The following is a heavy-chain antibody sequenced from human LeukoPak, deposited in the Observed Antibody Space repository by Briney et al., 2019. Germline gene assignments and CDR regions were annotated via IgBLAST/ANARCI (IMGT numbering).Heavy chain of an antibody. D-gene: IGHD3-3*01. CDR1: GITFSSYD. V-gene: IGHV3-23*01. CDR3: AKLPTIFGVADSFDI. J-gene: IGHJ3*02. CDR2: ISDRGKT. Sequence: GGSLRLSCEASGITFSSYDMSWVRQAPGKGLEWISAISDRGKTDYADSVKGRFTISRDDSKNTLYLQLSSLRAEDTAMYYCAKLPTIFGVADSFDIWGQGTFVTVSS.